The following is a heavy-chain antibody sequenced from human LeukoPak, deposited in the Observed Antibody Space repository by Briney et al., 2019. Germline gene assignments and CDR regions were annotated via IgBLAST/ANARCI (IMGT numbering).Heavy chain of an antibody. CDR1: GFTFSSYA. CDR3: ARDYYDSSGYYYGFDY. V-gene: IGHV3-30-3*01. J-gene: IGHJ4*02. Sequence: QSGGSLRLSCAASGFTFSSYAMHWVRQAPGKGLEWVAVISYDGSNKYYADSVKGRFTISRDNSKNTLYLQMNSLRAEDTAVYYCARDYYDSSGYYYGFDYWGQGTLVTVSS. CDR2: ISYDGSNK. D-gene: IGHD3-22*01.